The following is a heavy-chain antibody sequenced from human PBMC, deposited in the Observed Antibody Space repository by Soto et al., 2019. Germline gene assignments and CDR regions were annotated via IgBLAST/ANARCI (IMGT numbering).Heavy chain of an antibody. CDR2: IYWDDDK. Sequence: QITLKESGPTLVIRTETLTLTCTFSGFSLSTSGVGVGWIRQPPGKALAWLALIYWDDDKRYSPSLKSRLTITKDTSKNQVVLTMTNMDPVDTATYYCAHANGYCISTSCSYYFDYWGQGTLVTVSS. D-gene: IGHD2-2*03. J-gene: IGHJ4*02. CDR1: GFSLSTSGVG. V-gene: IGHV2-5*02. CDR3: AHANGYCISTSCSYYFDY.